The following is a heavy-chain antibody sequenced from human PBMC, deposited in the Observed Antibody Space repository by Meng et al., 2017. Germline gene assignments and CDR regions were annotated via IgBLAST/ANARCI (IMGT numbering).Heavy chain of an antibody. J-gene: IGHJ4*02. V-gene: IGHV1-69*06. CDR2: IIPICGTA. D-gene: IGHD3-22*01. CDR1: GGTFSVYA. Sequence: HVHVGQSVAMMKRPGSLVKVSCKASGGTFSVYAISWVPQAPGQGLEWMGGIIPICGTANYAQKFQGRVTITADKSTSTAYMELSSLRSEDTAVYYCAVTYYYDSSGYYYNFDYWGQGTLVTVSS. CDR3: AVTYYYDSSGYYYNFDY.